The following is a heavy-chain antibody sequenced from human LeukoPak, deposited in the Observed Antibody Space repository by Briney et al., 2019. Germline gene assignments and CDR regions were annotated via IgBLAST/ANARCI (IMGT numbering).Heavy chain of an antibody. CDR1: GFTFDDYA. CDR2: ISWNSGSI. J-gene: IGHJ3*02. V-gene: IGHV3-9*03. CDR3: AKGTRTGTWGDAFDI. D-gene: IGHD7-27*01. Sequence: GRSLRLSCAASGFTFDDYAMHWVRQAPGKGLEWVSGISWNSGSIGYADSVKGRFTIPRDNAKNSPYLQMNSLRAEDMALYYCAKGTRTGTWGDAFDIWGQGTMITVSS.